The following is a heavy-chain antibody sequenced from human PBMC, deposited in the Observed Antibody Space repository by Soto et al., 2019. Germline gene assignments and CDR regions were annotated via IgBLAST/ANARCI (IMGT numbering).Heavy chain of an antibody. Sequence: EVQLLESGGGLVQPGGSLRLSCAASGFTFSSYAMSWVRQAPGKGLEWASVISGGGGSTYYADSVKGRFTISRDNSKNILYLQINSLKAGETAVDYCATRPHGLVVPAAIRFYYDYDMCVWGQGSTVT. J-gene: IGHJ6*02. CDR1: GFTFSSYA. CDR2: ISGGGGST. CDR3: ATRPHGLVVPAAIRFYYDYDMCV. V-gene: IGHV3-23*01. D-gene: IGHD2-2*02.